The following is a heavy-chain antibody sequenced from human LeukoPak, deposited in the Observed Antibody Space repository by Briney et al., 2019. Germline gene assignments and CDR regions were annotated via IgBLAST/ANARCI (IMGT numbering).Heavy chain of an antibody. CDR1: GFTFRNYA. CDR3: AKGATSAYFSPLDY. CDR2: ITYDGGNT. Sequence: GGSLRLSCGASGFTFRNYAISWVRQAPGKGLEWVSGITYDGGNTNYADSVKVRFTICRDNAKNTLYLQMDSQRAEDTAIYYCAKGATSAYFSPLDYWGQGTLVTVSS. V-gene: IGHV3-23*01. D-gene: IGHD3-22*01. J-gene: IGHJ4*02.